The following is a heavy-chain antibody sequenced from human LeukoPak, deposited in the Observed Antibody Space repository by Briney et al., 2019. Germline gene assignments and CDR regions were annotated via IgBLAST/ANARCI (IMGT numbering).Heavy chain of an antibody. CDR1: GGSFSGYY. Sequence: PSETLSLTCAVYGGSFSGYYWSWIRQPPGKGLEWIGEINHSGSTNYNPSLKSRVTISVDTSKNQFSLKLSSVTAADTAVYYCARVFEFWGQGTLVTVSS. V-gene: IGHV4-34*01. CDR3: ARVFEF. J-gene: IGHJ4*02. CDR2: INHSGST.